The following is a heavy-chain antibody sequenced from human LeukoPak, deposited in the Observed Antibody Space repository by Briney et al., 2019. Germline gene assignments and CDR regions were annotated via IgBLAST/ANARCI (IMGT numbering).Heavy chain of an antibody. CDR3: ARVAAASKNLAGIDY. CDR1: GYTFTGYY. Sequence: ASVKVSCKASGYTFTGYYMHWVRQAPGQGLEWMGWINPNSGGTNYAQKFQGRVTMTRDTSISTAYMELSRLRCEDTAVYYCARVAAASKNLAGIDYWGQGTLVTVSS. V-gene: IGHV1-2*02. D-gene: IGHD6-13*01. J-gene: IGHJ4*02. CDR2: INPNSGGT.